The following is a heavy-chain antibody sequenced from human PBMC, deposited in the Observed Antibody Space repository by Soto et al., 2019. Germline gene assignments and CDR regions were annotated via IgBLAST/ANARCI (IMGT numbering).Heavy chain of an antibody. V-gene: IGHV4-30-4*01. D-gene: IGHD3-22*01. CDR3: ASRLITETQDIDWYFDL. CDR1: GGSISSGDYY. CDR2: IYYSGST. Sequence: QVQLQESGPGLVKPSQTLSLTCTVSGGSISSGDYYWSWIRQPPGQGLEWIGYIYYSGSTYYNPSRKSRVTISVDTSRNQFSLKLSSVTAADTAVYYCASRLITETQDIDWYFDLWGRGTLVTVSS. J-gene: IGHJ2*01.